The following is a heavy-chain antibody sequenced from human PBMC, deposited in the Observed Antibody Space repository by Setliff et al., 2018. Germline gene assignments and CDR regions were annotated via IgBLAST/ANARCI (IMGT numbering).Heavy chain of an antibody. D-gene: IGHD2-8*01. CDR3: ARHVLSQSGLYVDY. Sequence: PSETLSLTCTVSGGSISSSSYYWGWIRQPPGKGLEWIGSIHYSGSTYYNPSLKSRVTISVDTSKNQFSLKLSSVTAADTAVYYCARHVLSQSGLYVDYWGQGTLVTVSS. J-gene: IGHJ4*02. CDR1: GGSISSSSYY. V-gene: IGHV4-39*01. CDR2: IHYSGST.